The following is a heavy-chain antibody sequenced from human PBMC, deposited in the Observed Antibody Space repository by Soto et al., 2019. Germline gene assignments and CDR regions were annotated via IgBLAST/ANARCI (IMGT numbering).Heavy chain of an antibody. V-gene: IGHV1-69*01. CDR2: IIPIFGTA. CDR3: ARWRMDTAMADYYYDVMDV. J-gene: IGHJ6*02. CDR1: GGTFSSYA. D-gene: IGHD5-18*01. Sequence: QVQLVQSGAEVKKPGSSVKVSCKASGGTFSSYAIIWVRQAPGQGREWMGGIIPIFGTANYAQKFQGRVTITADESTSTAYMELSSLRSEDTAVYYCARWRMDTAMADYYYDVMDVWGQGTTVTVSS.